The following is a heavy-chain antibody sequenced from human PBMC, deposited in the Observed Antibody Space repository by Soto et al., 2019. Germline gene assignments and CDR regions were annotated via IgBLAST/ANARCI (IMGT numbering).Heavy chain of an antibody. CDR1: GYPFTSYY. J-gene: IGHJ4*02. CDR3: ATIAARATCFFDY. CDR2: INPSGGST. Sequence: SVQVSCTASGYPFTSYYMHWVRQAPGQGLEWMGIINPSGGSTSYAQKFQGRVTMTRDTSTSTVYMELSSLRSEDTAVYYWATIAARATCFFDYRGKGTQVTVSS. V-gene: IGHV1-46*01. D-gene: IGHD6-13*01.